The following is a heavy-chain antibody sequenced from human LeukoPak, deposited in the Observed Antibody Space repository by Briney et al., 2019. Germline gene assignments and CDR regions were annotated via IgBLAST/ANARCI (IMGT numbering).Heavy chain of an antibody. CDR2: INHSGST. CDR1: GGSSSGYY. V-gene: IGHV4-34*01. J-gene: IGHJ6*02. D-gene: IGHD2-2*02. CDR3: AYHHRRRYCSSTSCYKYYYYYGMDV. Sequence: PSETLSLTCAVYGGSSSGYYWSWIRQPPGKGLEWIGEINHSGSTNYNPSLKSRVTISVDTSKNQFSLKLSSVTAADTAVYYCAYHHRRRYCSSTSCYKYYYYYGMDVWGQGTTVTVSS.